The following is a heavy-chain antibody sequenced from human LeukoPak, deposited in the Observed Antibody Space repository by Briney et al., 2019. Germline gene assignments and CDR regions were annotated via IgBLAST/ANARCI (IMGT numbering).Heavy chain of an antibody. CDR3: AKMGGSSGSSNWFDP. J-gene: IGHJ5*02. CDR2: ISSSGSTI. D-gene: IGHD3-22*01. Sequence: PGGSLRLSCAASGFTFSDYYMSWIRQAPGKGLEWVSYISSSGSTIYYADSVKGRFTISRDNSKNTLYLQMNSLRAEDTAVYYCAKMGGSSGSSNWFDPWGQGTLVTVSS. CDR1: GFTFSDYY. V-gene: IGHV3-11*01.